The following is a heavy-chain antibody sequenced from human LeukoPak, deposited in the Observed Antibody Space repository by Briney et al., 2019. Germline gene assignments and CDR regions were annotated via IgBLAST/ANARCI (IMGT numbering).Heavy chain of an antibody. Sequence: ASVKVSCKASGYTFTSYGISWVRQAPGQGLEWMGWISAYNGNTNYAQKLQGRVTMTTDTSTSTAYMELRSLRSDDTAVYYCARDYYGSGSVYDDYWGQGTLVTVSS. D-gene: IGHD3-10*01. CDR3: ARDYYGSGSVYDDY. V-gene: IGHV1-18*01. CDR1: GYTFTSYG. J-gene: IGHJ4*02. CDR2: ISAYNGNT.